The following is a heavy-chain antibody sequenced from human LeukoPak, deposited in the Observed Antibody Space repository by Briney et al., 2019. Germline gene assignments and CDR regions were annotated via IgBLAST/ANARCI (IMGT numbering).Heavy chain of an antibody. CDR2: ISAGNGNT. CDR3: ARGPIHINYYDSSGYYYYFDY. Sequence: ASVKVSCKASGYTFTKYGIIWARLAPGQGLEWMGWISAGNGNTNYAQKLQGRVTMTTDTSTSTAYMELRGLRSEDPAVYYCARGPIHINYYDSSGYYYYFDYWGQGTLVTVSS. CDR1: GYTFTKYG. V-gene: IGHV1-18*01. D-gene: IGHD3-22*01. J-gene: IGHJ4*02.